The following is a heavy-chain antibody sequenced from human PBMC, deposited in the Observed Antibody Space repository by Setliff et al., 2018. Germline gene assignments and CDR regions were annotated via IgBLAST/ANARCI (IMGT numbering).Heavy chain of an antibody. J-gene: IGHJ4*02. D-gene: IGHD1-26*01. CDR1: GFTFSNYG. V-gene: IGHV3-33*06. CDR2: IWNDGSTK. Sequence: GGSLRLSCVASGFTFSNYGMHWVRQAPGKGLEWVALIWNDGSTKFYADSVKGRFTISRDNSKNTLFLQMNSLRADDTAVYYCLKKIIAGAGPPYDYFDYWGQGTLVTVSS. CDR3: LKKIIAGAGPPYDYFDY.